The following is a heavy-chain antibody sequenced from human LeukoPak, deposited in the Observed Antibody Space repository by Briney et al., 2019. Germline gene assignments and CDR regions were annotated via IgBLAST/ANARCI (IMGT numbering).Heavy chain of an antibody. CDR2: SYYSGST. D-gene: IGHD3-22*01. CDR3: ARTYYYDSRGYFHFDY. V-gene: IGHV4-59*01. CDR1: GGSISSYY. Sequence: SETLSLTCTVSGGSISSYYWSWIRQPPGKGLEWIGYSYYSGSTNYNPSLKRRVTISVDTSKNQFSLKLSSVTAADTAVYYCARTYYYDSRGYFHFDYWGQGTLVTVSS. J-gene: IGHJ4*02.